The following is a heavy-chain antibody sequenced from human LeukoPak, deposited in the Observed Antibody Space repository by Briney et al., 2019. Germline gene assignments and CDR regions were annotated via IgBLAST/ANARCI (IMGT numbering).Heavy chain of an antibody. CDR2: ISYDGSKK. CDR1: GFTFSSYA. Sequence: GGSLRLSCAASGFTFSSYAMHWVRQAPGKGLEWVAFISYDGSKKYYADSVKDRFTISRDNSRNTLYVQVNSLRAEDTAVYYCAKESLDTEQRNYNYYGMDVWGQGTTVTVSS. J-gene: IGHJ6*02. V-gene: IGHV3-30*04. D-gene: IGHD1-1*01. CDR3: AKESLDTEQRNYNYYGMDV.